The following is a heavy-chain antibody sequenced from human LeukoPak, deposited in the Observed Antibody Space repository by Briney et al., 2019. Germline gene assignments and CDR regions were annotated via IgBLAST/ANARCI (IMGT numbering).Heavy chain of an antibody. J-gene: IGHJ5*02. D-gene: IGHD6-6*01. CDR1: GYTFTSYG. CDR2: ISAYNGNT. V-gene: IGHV1-18*01. CDR3: ARPYSSSGRGWFDP. Sequence: SVKVSCKASGYTFTSYGISWVRQAPGQGLEWMGWISAYNGNTNYAKKLQGRVTMTTDTSTRTAYMELRSLRSDDTAVYYCARPYSSSGRGWFDPWGQGTLVTVSS.